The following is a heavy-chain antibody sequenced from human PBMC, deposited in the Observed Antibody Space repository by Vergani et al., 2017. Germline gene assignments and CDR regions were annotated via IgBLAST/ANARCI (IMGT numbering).Heavy chain of an antibody. D-gene: IGHD2-15*01. Sequence: EVQLVETGGGLIQPGGSLRLSCAASGFTVSSNYMSWVRQAPGKGLEWVSVIYSGGSTYYADSVKGRFTISRDNSKNTLYLQMNSLRAEDTAVYYCAKRDHGYCSGGSCYGMDVWGQGTTVTVSS. CDR3: AKRDHGYCSGGSCYGMDV. CDR2: IYSGGST. CDR1: GFTVSSNY. J-gene: IGHJ6*02. V-gene: IGHV3-53*05.